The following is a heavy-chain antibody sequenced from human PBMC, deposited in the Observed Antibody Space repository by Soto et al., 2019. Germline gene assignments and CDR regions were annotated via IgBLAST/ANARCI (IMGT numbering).Heavy chain of an antibody. CDR2: ISYDGSNK. CDR1: GFTVSSNY. J-gene: IGHJ3*02. D-gene: IGHD3-3*01. V-gene: IGHV3-30*18. CDR3: AKGIDDFWSGNSAFDI. Sequence: GGSLRLSCAASGFTVSSNYMSWVRQAPGKGLEWVAVISYDGSNKYYADSVKGRFTISRDNSKNTLYLQMNSLRAEDTAVYYCAKGIDDFWSGNSAFDIWGQGTMVTVS.